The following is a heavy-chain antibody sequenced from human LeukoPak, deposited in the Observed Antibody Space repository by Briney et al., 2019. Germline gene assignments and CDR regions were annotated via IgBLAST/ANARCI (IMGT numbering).Heavy chain of an antibody. Sequence: PGGSLRLSCAASGFTFSGFAMSWVRQAPGKGLEWVSSISGSGGSTYYADSVKGRFTISRDTSKNTLFLQMNSLRAEDTAVYYCAKASYCSGGSCYLVDYWGQGTLVTVSS. CDR3: AKASYCSGGSCYLVDY. D-gene: IGHD2-15*01. CDR2: ISGSGGST. J-gene: IGHJ4*02. V-gene: IGHV3-23*01. CDR1: GFTFSGFA.